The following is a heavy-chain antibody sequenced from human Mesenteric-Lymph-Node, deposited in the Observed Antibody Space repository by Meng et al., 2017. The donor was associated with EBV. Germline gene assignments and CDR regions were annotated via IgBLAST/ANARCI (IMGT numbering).Heavy chain of an antibody. V-gene: IGHV4-30-4*01. J-gene: IGHJ4*02. Sequence: VQVPDLGPGLVNPSQTVSLTCAVSGGSIAGGSYWSWVRQPPGKGLEWIAFIHYSGDTYYNPSLKSRLTISVDTSKDQFSLRLRSVTAADTAVYYCARRSGSYYGYFDYWGQGTLVTVSS. CDR3: ARRSGSYYGYFDY. CDR1: GGSIAGGSY. D-gene: IGHD1-26*01. CDR2: IHYSGDT.